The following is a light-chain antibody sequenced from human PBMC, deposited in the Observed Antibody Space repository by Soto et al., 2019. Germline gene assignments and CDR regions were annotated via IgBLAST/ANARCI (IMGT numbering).Light chain of an antibody. CDR1: QSVSSSY. CDR3: WRYGTSPRP. V-gene: IGKV3-20*01. J-gene: IGKJ1*01. CDR2: GAS. Sequence: EIVLTQSPGTLSLSPGERATLSCRASQSVSSSYLAWYQQKPGQAPRLLIYGASSRATGIPDRFSGSGSGKDFTLTISRLELEDFEGYYCWRYGTSPRPFGQGTKVKSN.